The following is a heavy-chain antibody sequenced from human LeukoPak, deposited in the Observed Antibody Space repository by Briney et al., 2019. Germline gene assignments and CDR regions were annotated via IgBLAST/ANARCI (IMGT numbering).Heavy chain of an antibody. CDR1: GFTFDDYA. CDR3: AKDKWMDYYYGMDV. CDR2: ISWNSGSI. Sequence: GRSLRDSCAASGFTFDDYAMHWVRPAPGKGLEWVSGISWNSGSIGYADSVKGRFTLSRDNAKNSLYLQMNSLRAEDTALYYCAKDKWMDYYYGMDVWGQGTTVTVSS. V-gene: IGHV3-9*01. J-gene: IGHJ6*02. D-gene: IGHD6-19*01.